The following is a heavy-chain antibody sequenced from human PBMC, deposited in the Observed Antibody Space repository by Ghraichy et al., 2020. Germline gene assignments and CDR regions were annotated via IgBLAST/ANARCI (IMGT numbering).Heavy chain of an antibody. J-gene: IGHJ6*02. Sequence: GGSLRLSCAASGFTFSSYWMHWVRQAPGKGLVWVSRINSDGSSTSYADSVKGRFTISRDNAKNTLYLQMNSLRAEDTAVYYCARVSSSSWYGMDVWGQGTTVTVSS. D-gene: IGHD6-13*01. CDR2: INSDGSST. V-gene: IGHV3-74*01. CDR1: GFTFSSYW. CDR3: ARVSSSSWYGMDV.